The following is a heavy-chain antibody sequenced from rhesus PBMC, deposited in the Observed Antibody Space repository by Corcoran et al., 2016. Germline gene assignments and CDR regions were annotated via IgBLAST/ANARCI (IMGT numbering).Heavy chain of an antibody. D-gene: IGHD5-12*01. J-gene: IGHJ5-1*01. CDR2: IYGSGSST. CDR1: GGSISSRY. V-gene: IGHV4-169*02. CDR3: VRDRGSVDTPNRFDV. Sequence: QLQLQESGPGLVKHSETLSVTCAVSGGSISSRYWSWIRQASAKGLEWIGYIYGSGSSTNYNPSLKSRVTLSVDTSKNQFSLKLSSVTAADTAVYYCVRDRGSVDTPNRFDVWGPGVLVTVSS.